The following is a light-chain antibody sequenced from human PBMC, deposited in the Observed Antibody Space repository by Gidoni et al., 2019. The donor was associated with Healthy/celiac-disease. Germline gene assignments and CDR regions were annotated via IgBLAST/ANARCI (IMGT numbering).Light chain of an antibody. V-gene: IGKV1-39*01. CDR3: QQSYSTQYT. J-gene: IGKJ2*01. Sequence: IQMTQSPSSLSASVGDRVTITCRASQSISSSLNWYQQKPGKAPKLLIYAASSLQSGVPSRFSGSGSGTDFTLTISSLQPEDFATYYCQQSYSTQYTFGQGTKLEIK. CDR1: QSISSS. CDR2: AAS.